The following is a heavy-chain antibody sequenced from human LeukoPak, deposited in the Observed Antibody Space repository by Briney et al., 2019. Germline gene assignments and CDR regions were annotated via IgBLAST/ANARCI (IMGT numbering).Heavy chain of an antibody. CDR1: GFTFSSYA. CDR3: ARDGPKAPYGDYSKDAFDI. J-gene: IGHJ3*02. CDR2: ISGSGGST. Sequence: GGSLRLSCAASGFTFSSYAMSWVRQAPGKGLEWVSAISGSGGSTYYADSVKGRFTISRDNAKNSLYLQMNSLRAEDTAVYYCARDGPKAPYGDYSKDAFDIWSQGTMVTVSS. D-gene: IGHD4-17*01. V-gene: IGHV3-23*01.